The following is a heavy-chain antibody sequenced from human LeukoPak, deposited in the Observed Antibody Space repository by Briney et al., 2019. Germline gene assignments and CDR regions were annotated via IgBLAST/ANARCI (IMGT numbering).Heavy chain of an antibody. CDR2: INPNSGGT. Sequence: ASVTVSCKASGYTFTGYYMHWVRQALGQGLEWMGWINPNSGGTNYAQKFQGRVTMTRDTSISTAYMELSRLRSDDTAVYYCARERSNYYDSSSYCDAFDIWGQGTMVTVSS. D-gene: IGHD3-22*01. CDR1: GYTFTGYY. V-gene: IGHV1-2*02. J-gene: IGHJ3*02. CDR3: ARERSNYYDSSSYCDAFDI.